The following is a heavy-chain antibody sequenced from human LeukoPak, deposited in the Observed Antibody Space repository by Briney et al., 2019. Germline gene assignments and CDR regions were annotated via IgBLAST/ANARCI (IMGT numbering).Heavy chain of an antibody. D-gene: IGHD3-10*01. CDR3: TTPITMVRGAMGYYYGMDV. CDR2: IKSKTDGGTT. J-gene: IGHJ6*02. V-gene: IGHV3-15*01. CDR1: GFTFSSYA. Sequence: EPGGSLRLSCTASGFTFSSYAMNWVRQAPGKGLEWVGRIKSKTDGGTTDYAAPVKGRFTISRDDSKNTLYLQMNSLKTEDTAVYYCTTPITMVRGAMGYYYGMDVWGQGTTVTVSS.